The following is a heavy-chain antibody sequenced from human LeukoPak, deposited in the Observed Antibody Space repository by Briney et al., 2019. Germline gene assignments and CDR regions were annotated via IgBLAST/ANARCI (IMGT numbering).Heavy chain of an antibody. CDR1: GGCISTYY. CDR2: IYYSGST. J-gene: IGHJ5*02. Sequence: SETLSLTCAVSGGCISTYYWNWIRQPPGKGLEWIGYIYYSGSTIYNPSLKSRVTISVDTSKNQFSLKLSSVTAADTAVYYCATIAVAGTGYNWFDPWGQGTLVTVSS. CDR3: ATIAVAGTGYNWFDP. V-gene: IGHV4-59*08. D-gene: IGHD6-19*01.